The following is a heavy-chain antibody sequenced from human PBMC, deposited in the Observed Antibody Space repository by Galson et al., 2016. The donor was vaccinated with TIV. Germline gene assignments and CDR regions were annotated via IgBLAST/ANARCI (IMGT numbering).Heavy chain of an antibody. Sequence: QSGAEVTKPGESLKISCRGSGYRFSDYWIGWVRQTPEEGLEWMGVIYPGASDTKYSPSFPGQVTISADKSINTAYLQLNRLKASDTAIYFCATLSSGWPNDFDNWGQGTQVIVSS. V-gene: IGHV5-51*01. CDR2: IYPGASDT. J-gene: IGHJ4*02. D-gene: IGHD6-19*01. CDR3: ATLSSGWPNDFDN. CDR1: GYRFSDYW.